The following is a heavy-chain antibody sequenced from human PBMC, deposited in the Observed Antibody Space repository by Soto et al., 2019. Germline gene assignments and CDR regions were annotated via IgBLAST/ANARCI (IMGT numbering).Heavy chain of an antibody. CDR3: ARGRGRRDIVVVPAAIRSNKYYYYYYMDV. J-gene: IGHJ6*03. CDR2: INHSGST. D-gene: IGHD2-2*01. V-gene: IGHV4-34*01. Sequence: SETLSLTCAVYGGSFSGYYWSWIRQPPGKGLEWIGEINHSGSTNYNPSLKSRVTISVDTSKNQFSLKLRSVTAADTAVYYCARGRGRRDIVVVPAAIRSNKYYYYYYMDVWGKGTTVTVSS. CDR1: GGSFSGYY.